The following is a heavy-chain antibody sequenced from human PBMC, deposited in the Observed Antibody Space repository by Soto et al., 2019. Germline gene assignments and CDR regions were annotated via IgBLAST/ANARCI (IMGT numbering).Heavy chain of an antibody. CDR1: GFTFSSYW. V-gene: IGHV3-74*01. CDR3: ASDAPDYYGSGSYFDY. D-gene: IGHD3-10*01. Sequence: GESLKISCAASGFTFSSYWMHWVRQAPGKGLVWVSRINSDGSSTSYADSVKGRFTISRDNAKNTLYLQMNSLRAEDTAVYYCASDAPDYYGSGSYFDYWGQGTLVTVSS. J-gene: IGHJ4*02. CDR2: INSDGSST.